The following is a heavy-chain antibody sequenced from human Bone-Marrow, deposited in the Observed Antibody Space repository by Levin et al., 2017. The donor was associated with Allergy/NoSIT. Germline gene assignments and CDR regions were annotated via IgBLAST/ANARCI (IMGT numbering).Heavy chain of an antibody. V-gene: IGHV3-9*01. J-gene: IGHJ3*01. Sequence: SLKISCTTSGFTFDDYAFHWVRQAPGKGPEWLSGITWNSRRIDYAESVKGRFTISRDNAKNSLYLQMDSLRSEDTALYFCAKAKWELSSLDGFDLWGKGTMVTVSS. CDR3: AKAKWELSSLDGFDL. D-gene: IGHD4-23*01. CDR2: ITWNSRRI. CDR1: GFTFDDYA.